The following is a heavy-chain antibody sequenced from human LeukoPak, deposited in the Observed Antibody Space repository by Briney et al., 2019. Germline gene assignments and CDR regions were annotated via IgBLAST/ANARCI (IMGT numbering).Heavy chain of an antibody. CDR3: ARGGKYVFGWFDP. V-gene: IGHV4-34*01. CDR2: INHSGST. Sequence: SETLSLTCAVYGGSFSGYYWSWIRQPPGKGLEWIGEINHSGSTNYNPSLKSRVTISVDTSKNQFSLKLSSVTAADTAVYYCARGGKYVFGWFDPWGQGTLVTVSS. CDR1: GGSFSGYY. D-gene: IGHD3-16*01. J-gene: IGHJ5*02.